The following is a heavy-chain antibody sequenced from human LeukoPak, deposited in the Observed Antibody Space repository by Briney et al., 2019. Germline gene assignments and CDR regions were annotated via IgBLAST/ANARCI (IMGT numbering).Heavy chain of an antibody. Sequence: PSETLSLTCAVYGGSFSGYYWSWIRQPLGKGLEWIGEINHSGSTNYNPSLKSRVTISVDKSKNQFSLKLSSVTAADTAVYYCARGTVAGTRDFDYWGQGTLVTVSS. CDR1: GGSFSGYY. CDR2: INHSGST. V-gene: IGHV4-34*01. J-gene: IGHJ4*02. CDR3: ARGTVAGTRDFDY. D-gene: IGHD6-19*01.